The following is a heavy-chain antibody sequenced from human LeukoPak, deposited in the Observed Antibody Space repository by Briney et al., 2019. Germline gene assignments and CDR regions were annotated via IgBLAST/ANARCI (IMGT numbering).Heavy chain of an antibody. CDR1: GYTFTNYY. J-gene: IGHJ4*02. CDR2: INPSGSST. D-gene: IGHD4-23*01. Sequence: ASVKVSCKTFGYTFTNYYMHWVRQAPGKGVEWMGVINPSGSSTTYAQKFQGRVTMTRDTSTSTDFMELSSLRSEDTAVYYCARHDLGGNSPFDYWGQGTLVTVSS. V-gene: IGHV1-46*01. CDR3: ARHDLGGNSPFDY.